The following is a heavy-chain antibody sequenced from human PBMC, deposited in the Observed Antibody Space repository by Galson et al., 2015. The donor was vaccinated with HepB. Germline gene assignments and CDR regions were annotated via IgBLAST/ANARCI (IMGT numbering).Heavy chain of an antibody. D-gene: IGHD5-24*01. J-gene: IGHJ4*02. V-gene: IGHV3-30-3*01. CDR1: GFTFSSCA. CDR2: ISFDGSNK. CDR3: ARAGRWLDYFDY. Sequence: SLRLSCAASGFTFSSCAMDWVRQAPGKGLEWVAVISFDGSNKYYADSVKGRFTISRDNSKNTVYLQMNSLRADDTAVYYCARAGRWLDYFDYWGQGTLVTVSS.